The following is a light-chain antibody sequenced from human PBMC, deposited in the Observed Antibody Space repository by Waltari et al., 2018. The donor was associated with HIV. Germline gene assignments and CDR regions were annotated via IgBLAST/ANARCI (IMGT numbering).Light chain of an antibody. CDR3: CSYAGSSTWV. J-gene: IGLJ3*02. CDR1: SSDVGSYNL. V-gene: IGLV2-23*02. Sequence: QSVLTQPASVSGPPGQSITISRTGTSSDVGSYNLVSGYQQHPGKAPKLMFYEVSKRPSGVSNRFSGSKSGNTASLTISGLQAEDEADYYCCSYAGSSTWVFGGGTKLTVL. CDR2: EVS.